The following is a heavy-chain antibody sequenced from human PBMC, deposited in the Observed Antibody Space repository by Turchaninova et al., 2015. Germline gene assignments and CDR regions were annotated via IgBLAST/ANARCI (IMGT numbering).Heavy chain of an antibody. J-gene: IGHJ4*02. CDR2: FSSNGDNT. D-gene: IGHD2-2*02. Sequence: EVQLVESGGGLVQPGGSLRLSCSASGLIFSYYIMDWVRKPPGTGLGDVLDFSSNGDNTYSTDSVXXSFXXXREXXKNTXYLQMXXLRXXXTAVYYCXXXRDCISITCXRDFXXWGQGTLVTXSS. CDR1: GLIFSYYI. CDR3: XXXRDCISITCXRDFXX. V-gene: IGHV3-64D*06.